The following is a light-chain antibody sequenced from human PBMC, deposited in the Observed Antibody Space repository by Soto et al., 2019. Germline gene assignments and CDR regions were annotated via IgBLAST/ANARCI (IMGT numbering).Light chain of an antibody. CDR1: SSDVGGYNF. CDR3: SSYAGSDNYV. J-gene: IGLJ1*01. CDR2: EVS. V-gene: IGLV2-8*01. Sequence: QSVLTQPPSASGSPGQSVTFSCTGTSSDVGGYNFVSWYQQYPGKAPKLMIYEVSKRPSGVPDRFSGSKSGNTASLTVSGLQAEDEADYYCSSYAGSDNYVFGTGTKVTVL.